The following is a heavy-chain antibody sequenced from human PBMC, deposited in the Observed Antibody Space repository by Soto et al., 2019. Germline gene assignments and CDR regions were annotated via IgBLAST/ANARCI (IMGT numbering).Heavy chain of an antibody. J-gene: IGHJ4*02. Sequence: SETLSLTCTVSGDSIMRDSYYWNWIRQHPGKGLEWIGYIYYSGTTAYNPSLKTRVTISPDTSKNQFSLKLSSATAADMAVYYCARRYGGNLDYWGQGTLVTVSS. CDR3: ARRYGGNLDY. CDR1: GDSIMRDSYY. D-gene: IGHD1-1*01. V-gene: IGHV4-31*03. CDR2: IYYSGTT.